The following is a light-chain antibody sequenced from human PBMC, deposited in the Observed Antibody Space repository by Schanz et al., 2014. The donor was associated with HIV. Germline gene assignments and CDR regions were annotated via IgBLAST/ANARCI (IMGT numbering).Light chain of an antibody. Sequence: IQMTQSRSTLSASVGDRVTITCRASQTVDRWLAWYQQKPGKAPKLLIYRASYLESGVPSRFSGSGSGTEFTLTISSLQSEDFAVYYCQQYSNWPPEFTFGPGTKVDIK. CDR1: QTVDRW. CDR2: RAS. CDR3: QQYSNWPPEFT. V-gene: IGKV1-5*03. J-gene: IGKJ3*01.